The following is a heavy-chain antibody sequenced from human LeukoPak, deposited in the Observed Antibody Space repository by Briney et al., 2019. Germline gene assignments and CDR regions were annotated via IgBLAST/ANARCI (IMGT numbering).Heavy chain of an antibody. D-gene: IGHD6-25*01. CDR1: GYTFSYFG. Sequence: ASVKVSCKSSGYTFSYFGINWVRQAPGQGLEWMGWISGYNGNTNYAQKTEGRLTLTTDTATSTVYMELRNLRSNDTAVYFCARGLDAAAGLANYDYWGQGTLVTVSS. CDR2: ISGYNGNT. CDR3: ARGLDAAAGLANYDY. V-gene: IGHV1-18*01. J-gene: IGHJ4*02.